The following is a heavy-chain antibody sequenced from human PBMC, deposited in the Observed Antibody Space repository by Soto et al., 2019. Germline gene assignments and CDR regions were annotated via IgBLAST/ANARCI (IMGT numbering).Heavy chain of an antibody. D-gene: IGHD1-26*01. CDR2: ISAYTGKT. Sequence: QVHLVQSGAEVKKPGPSLKVSCKASGYTFSSYGISWVRQAPGQGLEWMGWISAYTGKTNYAQKLQGRVTMTTDTSTSTAYMEVRSLRSDDTAVYYCARDLDSGSYYFDYWGQGTLVTVSS. CDR1: GYTFSSYG. J-gene: IGHJ4*02. V-gene: IGHV1-18*04. CDR3: ARDLDSGSYYFDY.